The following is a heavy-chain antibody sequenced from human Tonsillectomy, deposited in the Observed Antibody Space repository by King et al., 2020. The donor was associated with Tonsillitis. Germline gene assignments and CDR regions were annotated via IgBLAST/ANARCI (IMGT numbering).Heavy chain of an antibody. Sequence: VQLQESGPGLVRPSQTLSLTCTVSGGSISSGGYYWSWIRQHPGKGLEWIGYIYYSGSTYYNPSLKSRVTISVDTSKNQFSLKLSSVTAADTAVYYCARPGVQKWSAGAFDIWGQGTMVTVSS. CDR1: GGSISSGGYY. CDR3: ARPGVQKWSAGAFDI. V-gene: IGHV4-31*03. D-gene: IGHD6-19*01. J-gene: IGHJ3*02. CDR2: IYYSGST.